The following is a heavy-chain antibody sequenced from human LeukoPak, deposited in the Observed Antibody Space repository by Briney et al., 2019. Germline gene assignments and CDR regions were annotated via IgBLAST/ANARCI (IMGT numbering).Heavy chain of an antibody. Sequence: VGAPRISCAASGFTVSSKFLTLVRRAPGKGLEWGSITYSDGSTYYADSVKGRFTISRDSSNNTVYLQMNSLRAEDTALYYCASDSEQQVDAPDVWGQGTTVTVSS. J-gene: IGHJ6*02. D-gene: IGHD6-13*01. CDR3: ASDSEQQVDAPDV. CDR2: TYSDGST. CDR1: GFTVSSKF. V-gene: IGHV3-66*01.